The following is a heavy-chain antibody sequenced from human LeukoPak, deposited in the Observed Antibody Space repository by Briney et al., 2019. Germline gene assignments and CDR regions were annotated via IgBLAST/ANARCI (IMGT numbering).Heavy chain of an antibody. Sequence: GGSLRLSCAASGFTFSSYGMHWVRQAPGKGLERVAFIRYDGSNKYYADSVKGRFTISRDNSKNTLYLQMNSLRAEDTAVYYCAKDNTTSVTYYYYGMDVWGQGTTVTVSS. CDR3: AKDNTTSVTYYYYGMDV. V-gene: IGHV3-30*02. CDR1: GFTFSSYG. J-gene: IGHJ6*02. D-gene: IGHD2/OR15-2a*01. CDR2: IRYDGSNK.